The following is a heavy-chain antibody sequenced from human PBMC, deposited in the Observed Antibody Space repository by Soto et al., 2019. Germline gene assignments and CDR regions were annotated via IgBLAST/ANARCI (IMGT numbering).Heavy chain of an antibody. CDR2: IYPGDSDT. Sequence: PGESLKISCKGSGYSFTSYWIGWVRQMPGKGLEWMGIIYPGDSDTRYSPSFQGQVTISADKSIGTAYLQWSSLKASDTAMYYCARHPPDCSSTSCYLTWGQGTLVTVSS. J-gene: IGHJ5*02. D-gene: IGHD2-2*01. V-gene: IGHV5-51*01. CDR1: GYSFTSYW. CDR3: ARHPPDCSSTSCYLT.